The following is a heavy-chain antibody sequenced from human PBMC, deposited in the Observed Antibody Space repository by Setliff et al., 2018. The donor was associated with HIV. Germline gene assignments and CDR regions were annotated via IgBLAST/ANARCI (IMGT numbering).Heavy chain of an antibody. V-gene: IGHV4-4*09. Sequence: LSLTCTVSGGSISSYYWSWIRQPPGKGLEWIGYIYTSGSTNYNPSLKSRVTISVDTSKNQFSLKLSSVTAADTAVYYCASFSGYDYYFDYWGQGTLVTVSS. J-gene: IGHJ4*02. D-gene: IGHD5-12*01. CDR3: ASFSGYDYYFDY. CDR1: GGSISSYY. CDR2: IYTSGST.